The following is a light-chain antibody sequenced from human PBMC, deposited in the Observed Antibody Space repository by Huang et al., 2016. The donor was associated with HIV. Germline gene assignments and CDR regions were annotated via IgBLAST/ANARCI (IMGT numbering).Light chain of an antibody. CDR3: QQSYSMPFT. J-gene: IGKJ3*01. V-gene: IGKV1-39*01. CDR2: AAS. Sequence: DIQMTQSPSSLSASVGDRVTITGRASQSISSYLNWYQQKPGKAPKLLIYAASSLQIGVPSRFSGSGSGTDFTLTISSLQPEDFATYYCQQSYSMPFTFGPGTKVDIK. CDR1: QSISSY.